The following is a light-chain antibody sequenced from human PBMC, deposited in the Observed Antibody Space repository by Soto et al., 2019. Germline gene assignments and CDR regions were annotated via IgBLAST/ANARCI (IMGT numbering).Light chain of an antibody. CDR1: QSISNW. CDR3: QQYSDYPFT. V-gene: IGKV1-5*03. CDR2: EAS. J-gene: IGKJ1*01. Sequence: DIPLTQSPSTLSASVGDRVTITCRASQSISNWLAWYQQKPGKAPKLLIYEASDLESGVPSRFSGSGSGTEFTLTISSLQPDDIAAYYCQQYSDYPFTFGQGTKAEIK.